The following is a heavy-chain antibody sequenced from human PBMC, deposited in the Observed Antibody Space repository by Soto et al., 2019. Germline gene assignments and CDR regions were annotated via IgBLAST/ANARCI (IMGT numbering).Heavy chain of an antibody. D-gene: IGHD3-22*01. CDR3: ARQGDYSETSVGNEYVVPSYDYGMDV. CDR2: FLPIFRTA. V-gene: IGHV1-69*01. J-gene: IGHJ6*04. Sequence: QVQLVQSGPEVKKPGSSVKVSCKASGGTFSRYTLNWVRQAPGHGLEWMGGFLPIFRTANYAQNCHSRVTSTADETTTTAYMELSSLRYEYTAVYYCARQGDYSETSVGNEYVVPSYDYGMDVWGKWTTVTVSS. CDR1: GGTFSRYT.